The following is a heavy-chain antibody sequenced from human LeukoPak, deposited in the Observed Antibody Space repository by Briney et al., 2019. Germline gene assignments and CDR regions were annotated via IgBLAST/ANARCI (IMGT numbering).Heavy chain of an antibody. J-gene: IGHJ3*02. D-gene: IGHD3-22*01. CDR1: GFTFSNYA. Sequence: PGGSLRLSCEASGFTFSNYAMNWVRQAPGKGLEWVSSISGSGGNTYYADSVKGRFTISRDKSKNTLYLQMNSLRAEDTAVYYCARAPDYYYDSSVHDAFDIWGQGTMVTVSS. CDR3: ARAPDYYYDSSVHDAFDI. CDR2: ISGSGGNT. V-gene: IGHV3-23*01.